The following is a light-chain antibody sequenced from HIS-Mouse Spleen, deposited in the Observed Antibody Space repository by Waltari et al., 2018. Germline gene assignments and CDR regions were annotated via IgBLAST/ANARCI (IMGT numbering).Light chain of an antibody. Sequence: AVFSLQPSLPASPGAPVTLACGSSPGAVTSRHNPYRFQQKPGQAPSTLIYDPSNKRSWTPARFSGSLLGGKAALTLSGAQPEDEAEYYCLLSYSGARVFGGGTKLTVL. V-gene: IGLV7-46*01. CDR3: LLSYSGARV. CDR2: DPS. J-gene: IGLJ3*02. CDR1: PGAVTSRHN.